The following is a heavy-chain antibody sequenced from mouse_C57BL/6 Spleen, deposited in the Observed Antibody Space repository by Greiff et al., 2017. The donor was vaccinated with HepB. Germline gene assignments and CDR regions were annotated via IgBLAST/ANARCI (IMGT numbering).Heavy chain of an antibody. CDR2: IYPRDGST. V-gene: IGHV1-85*01. J-gene: IGHJ4*01. CDR1: GYTFTSYD. CDR3: ARRFTTVVAPYAMDY. D-gene: IGHD1-1*01. Sequence: VQLQQSGPELVKPGASVKLSCKASGYTFTSYDINWVKQRPGQGLEWIGWIYPRDGSTKYNEKFKGKATLTVDTSSSTAYMELHSLTSEDSAVYFCARRFTTVVAPYAMDYWGQGTSVTVSS.